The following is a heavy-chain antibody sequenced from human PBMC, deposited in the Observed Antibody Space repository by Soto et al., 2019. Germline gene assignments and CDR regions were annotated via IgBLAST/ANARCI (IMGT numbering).Heavy chain of an antibody. CDR2: VNNDGSGT. Sequence: GGSLRLSCAAYGYTFSSYWIHWVRQAPGKGLVWVSRVNNDGSGTAYADSVEGRFTISRDNAKNTVYLQLNSLRAEDTAVYYCGRGGSEHAMDVWGQGTPVTVSS. CDR1: GYTFSSYW. V-gene: IGHV3-74*01. CDR3: GRGGSEHAMDV. D-gene: IGHD2-15*01. J-gene: IGHJ6*02.